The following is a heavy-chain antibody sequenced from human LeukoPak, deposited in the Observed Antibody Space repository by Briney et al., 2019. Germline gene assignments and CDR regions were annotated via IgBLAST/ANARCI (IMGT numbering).Heavy chain of an antibody. D-gene: IGHD7-27*01. J-gene: IGHJ5*02. V-gene: IGHV4-34*01. CDR1: GGSFSGYY. CDR3: ARGLNWGSNWFDL. Sequence: SETLSLTCAVYGGSFSGYYWSWIRQPPGKGLEWIGEINHSGSTNYNPSLKSRVTISVDTSKNQFSLKLSSVTAADTAVYYCARGLNWGSNWFDLWGQGTLVTVSS. CDR2: INHSGST.